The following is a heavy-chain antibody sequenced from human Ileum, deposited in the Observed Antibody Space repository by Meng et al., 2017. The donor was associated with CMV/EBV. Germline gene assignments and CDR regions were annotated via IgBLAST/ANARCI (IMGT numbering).Heavy chain of an antibody. Sequence: GPLQESGPGSVAPSELLPPTVSVSGGSIRGYYWGGVRQPAGKRLEWIGRIDPSGSRNYNPSLRDRITVSVDTSKNQFSLRLTSVTAADTAAYYCARECVGEGDNCQWDYWFDPWGHGTLVTVSS. CDR3: ARECVGEGDNCQWDYWFDP. CDR2: IDPSGSR. CDR1: GGSIRGYY. J-gene: IGHJ5*02. V-gene: IGHV4-4*07. D-gene: IGHD3-16*01.